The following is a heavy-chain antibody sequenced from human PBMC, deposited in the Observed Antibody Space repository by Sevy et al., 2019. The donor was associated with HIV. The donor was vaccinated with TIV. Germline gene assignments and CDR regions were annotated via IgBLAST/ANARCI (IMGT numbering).Heavy chain of an antibody. CDR2: VYPNSGDT. CDR1: GYTFTAYH. D-gene: IGHD6-13*01. Sequence: GASVKVSCKTSGYTFTAYHMHWMRQAPGQGLEWMGWVYPNSGDTEYAQKFQGRVTMITDTSINTVYMELSGLRSDDTAMYYCSRETWYFANCGQGTLVTVSS. J-gene: IGHJ4*02. V-gene: IGHV1-2*02. CDR3: SRETWYFAN.